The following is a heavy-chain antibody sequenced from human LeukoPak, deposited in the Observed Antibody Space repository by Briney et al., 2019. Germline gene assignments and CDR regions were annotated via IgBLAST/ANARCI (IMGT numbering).Heavy chain of an antibody. Sequence: GGSLRLSCAASGFTVSSNYMSWVRQAPGKGLEWVSAISGSGGSTYYADSVKGRFTISRDNSKNTLYLQMNSLRAEDTAVYYCAKDRGTMIVVVITSFDYWGQGTLVTVSS. D-gene: IGHD3-22*01. CDR2: ISGSGGST. CDR3: AKDRGTMIVVVITSFDY. CDR1: GFTVSSNY. J-gene: IGHJ4*02. V-gene: IGHV3-23*01.